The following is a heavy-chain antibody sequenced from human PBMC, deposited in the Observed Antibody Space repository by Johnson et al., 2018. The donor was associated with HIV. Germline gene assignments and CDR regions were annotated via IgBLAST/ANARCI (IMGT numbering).Heavy chain of an antibody. D-gene: IGHD4-23*01. CDR3: AKRATVVSGSPSDAFDI. V-gene: IGHV3-13*01. CDR2: IGTAGDT. CDR1: VFTFSSYD. J-gene: IGHJ3*02. Sequence: VQLVESGGGLVQPGGSLRLSCAASVFTFSSYDMHWVRQATGKGLEWVSAIGTAGDTYYPGSVKGRFTISRENAKNTLNVQMHSLRVDDTAVYYCAKRATVVSGSPSDAFDIWGQGTMVTVSS.